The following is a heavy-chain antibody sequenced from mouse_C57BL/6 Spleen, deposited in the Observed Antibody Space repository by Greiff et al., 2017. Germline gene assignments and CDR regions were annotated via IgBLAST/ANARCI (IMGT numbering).Heavy chain of an antibody. CDR2: IHPNSGST. J-gene: IGHJ4*01. V-gene: IGHV1-64*01. CDR3: AIDSSGPYAMDY. Sequence: QVQLQQPGAELVKPGASVKLSCKASGYTFTSYWMHWVKQRPGQGLEWIGMIHPNSGSTNYNEKFKSKATLTVDKSSSTAYMQLSSLTSEDSAVYYCAIDSSGPYAMDYWGQGTSVTVSS. D-gene: IGHD3-2*02. CDR1: GYTFTSYW.